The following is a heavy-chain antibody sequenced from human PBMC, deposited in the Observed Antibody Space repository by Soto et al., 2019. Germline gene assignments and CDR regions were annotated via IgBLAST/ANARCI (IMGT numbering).Heavy chain of an antibody. Sequence: QVQLVQSGAEVKKPGSSVKVSCKASGGSFRRVTINWVRQAPGQGPEWMGGILPIFGTADYAQKFQGRVTSTADVATTTRYMLLSSLRFEDTALYYRAMGQEFGGNSEAFDVWCQGTMVIVSS. CDR2: ILPIFGTA. CDR3: AMGQEFGGNSEAFDV. V-gene: IGHV1-69*12. CDR1: GGSFRRVT. J-gene: IGHJ3*01. D-gene: IGHD2-15*01.